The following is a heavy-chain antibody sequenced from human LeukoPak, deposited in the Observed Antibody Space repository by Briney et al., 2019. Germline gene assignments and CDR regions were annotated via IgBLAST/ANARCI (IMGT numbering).Heavy chain of an antibody. D-gene: IGHD3-22*01. CDR2: ISGSGGST. Sequence: PGGSLRLSCAASGFTFSSYAMSWVRQAPGKGLEWVSAISGSGGSTYYADSVKGRFTISRDNSKNTLYLQMNSLRAEDTAVYHCATVPDSSGYYWGYDAFDIWGQGTMVTVSS. J-gene: IGHJ3*02. V-gene: IGHV3-23*01. CDR3: ATVPDSSGYYWGYDAFDI. CDR1: GFTFSSYA.